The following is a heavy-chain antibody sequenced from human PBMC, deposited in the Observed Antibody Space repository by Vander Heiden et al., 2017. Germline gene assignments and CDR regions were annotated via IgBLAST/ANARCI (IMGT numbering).Heavy chain of an antibody. V-gene: IGHV4-34*01. CDR2: INHSGST. J-gene: IGHJ6*02. CDR3: ARGHCSSTSCDYYYGMDV. CDR1: GGSFSGYY. D-gene: IGHD2-2*01. Sequence: QVQLQQWGAGLLKPSETLSLTCAVYGGSFSGYYWSWIRQPPGKGLEWIGEINHSGSTNYNPSLKSRVTISVDTSKNQLSLKLSSVTAADTAVYYCARGHCSSTSCDYYYGMDVWGQGTTVTVSS.